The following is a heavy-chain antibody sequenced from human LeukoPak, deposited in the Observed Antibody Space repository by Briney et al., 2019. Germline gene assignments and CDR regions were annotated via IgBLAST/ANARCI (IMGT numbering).Heavy chain of an antibody. CDR2: ISGSGGST. D-gene: IGHD4-17*01. V-gene: IGHV3-23*01. CDR1: GFTFSSYA. J-gene: IGHJ4*02. CDR3: ATPWNGDYVGFDY. Sequence: GGSLRLSCAASGFTFSSYAMSWVRQAPGKGLEWVSAISGSGGSTYYADSVKGRFTTSRDNSKNTLNLQMNSLRAEDTAVYYCATPWNGDYVGFDYWGQGTLVTVSS.